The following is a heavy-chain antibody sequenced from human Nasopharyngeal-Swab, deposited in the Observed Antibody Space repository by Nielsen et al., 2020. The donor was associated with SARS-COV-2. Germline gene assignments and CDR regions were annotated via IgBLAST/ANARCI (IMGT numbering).Heavy chain of an antibody. V-gene: IGHV3-30-3*01. D-gene: IGHD3-22*01. CDR2: IWYDGSNK. Sequence: VRQAPGKGLEWVAVIWYDGSNKYYADSVKGRFTISRDNSKNTLYLQMNSLRAEDTAVYYCARGGVTYYYDSDPSADMDVWGKGTTVTVSS. CDR3: ARGGVTYYYDSDPSADMDV. J-gene: IGHJ6*03.